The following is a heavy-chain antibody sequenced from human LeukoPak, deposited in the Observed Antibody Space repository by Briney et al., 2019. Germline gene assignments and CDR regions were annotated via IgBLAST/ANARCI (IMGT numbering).Heavy chain of an antibody. CDR2: ISGSGGST. D-gene: IGHD3-22*01. CDR3: AKDGSGYYYDSSGYSDFDY. CDR1: GFTFSSYA. V-gene: IGHV3-23*01. Sequence: GGSLRLSCAASGFTFSSYAMSWVRQAPGKGLEWVSAISGSGGSTYYADSVKGRFTISRDNSKNTLYLQMNSLRAEDTVVYYCAKDGSGYYYDSSGYSDFDYWGQGTLVTVSS. J-gene: IGHJ4*02.